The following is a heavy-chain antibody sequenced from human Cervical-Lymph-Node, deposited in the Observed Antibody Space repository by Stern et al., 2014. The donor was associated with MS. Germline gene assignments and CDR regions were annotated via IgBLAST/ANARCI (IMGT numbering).Heavy chain of an antibody. D-gene: IGHD6-6*01. J-gene: IGHJ4*02. V-gene: IGHV3-33*01. CDR3: ARDLTYESSSGSFFDY. CDR1: GFTFSSYG. CDR2: IWYDGSNK. Sequence: VQLVESGGGVVQPGRSLRLSCAASGFTFSSYGMHWVRQAPGKGLEWVAVIWYDGSNKYYADSVKGRFTISRDNSKNTLYLQMNSLRAEDTAVYYCARDLTYESSSGSFFDYWGQGTLVTVSS.